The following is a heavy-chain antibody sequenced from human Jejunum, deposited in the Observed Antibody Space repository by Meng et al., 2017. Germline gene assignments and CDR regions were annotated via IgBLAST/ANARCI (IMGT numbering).Heavy chain of an antibody. CDR2: VWPSGAT. CDR3: ARAIRERYFDS. CDR1: GLSTTAPFY. J-gene: IGHJ4*02. Sequence: GPVQVQPSGTRSLTCTVSGLSTTAPFYWTWIRQAPGKGLEWIGEVWPSGATYYNPSLSSRITISIDTSNNQFSLEVAFLTAADTAVYYCARAIRERYFDSWGQGTLVTVSS. D-gene: IGHD1-14*01. V-gene: IGHV4-38-2*02.